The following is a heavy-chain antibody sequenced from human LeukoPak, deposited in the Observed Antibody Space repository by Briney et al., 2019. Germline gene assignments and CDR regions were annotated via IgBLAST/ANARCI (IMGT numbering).Heavy chain of an antibody. J-gene: IGHJ4*02. CDR2: IYTSGST. V-gene: IGHV4-4*07. CDR3: ARASYYYDSSGYYYLGPIDY. CDR1: GGSISSYY. D-gene: IGHD3-22*01. Sequence: SETLSLTCTVSGGSISSYYWSWIRQPAGKGLEWIGRIYTSGSTNYNPSLKSRVTMSVDTSKNQFSLKLSSVTAADTAVYCCARASYYYDSSGYYYLGPIDYWGQGTLVTVSS.